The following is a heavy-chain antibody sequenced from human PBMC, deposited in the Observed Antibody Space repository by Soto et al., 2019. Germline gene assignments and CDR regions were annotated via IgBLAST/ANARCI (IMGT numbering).Heavy chain of an antibody. CDR1: GGTFSSYA. V-gene: IGHV1-69*01. J-gene: IGHJ6*02. CDR2: IIPIFGTA. D-gene: IGHD6-6*01. Sequence: QVQLVQSGAEVKKPGSSVKVSCKASGGTFSSYAISWVRQAPGQGLEWMGGIIPIFGTANYAHKFQGRVTITADESTSTAYMELSSLRSEYTAVYXXXXXQLVGKAYYYYYGXDVWGQGTTVXVXS. CDR3: XXXQLVGKAYYYYYGXDV.